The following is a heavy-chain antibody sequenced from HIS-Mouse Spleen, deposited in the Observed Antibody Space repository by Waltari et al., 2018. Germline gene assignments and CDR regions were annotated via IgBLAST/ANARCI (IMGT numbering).Heavy chain of an antibody. D-gene: IGHD6-13*01. CDR2: IYYSGST. Sequence: QLQLQESGPGLVKPSETLSLTSTVPGGPISISRYYWGWIRQPPGKGLEWIGSIYYSGSTYYNPSLKSRVTISVDTSKNQFSLKLSSVTAADTAVYYCAREIPYSSSWYDWYFDLWGRGTLVTVSS. CDR1: GGPISISRYY. J-gene: IGHJ2*01. V-gene: IGHV4-39*07. CDR3: AREIPYSSSWYDWYFDL.